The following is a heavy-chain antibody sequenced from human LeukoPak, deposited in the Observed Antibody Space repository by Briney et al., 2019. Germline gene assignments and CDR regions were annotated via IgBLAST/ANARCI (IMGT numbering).Heavy chain of an antibody. V-gene: IGHV5-10-1*01. CDR2: IDPSDSYT. J-gene: IGHJ4*02. CDR3: ARSMFASGSYYSRDY. D-gene: IGHD3-10*01. Sequence: GESLQISCQGSGYSFTNYWISWVRQMPGKGLEWMWRIDPSDSYTNYSPSFQGHVTISADKSISTAYLQWSSLKASDTAMYYCARSMFASGSYYSRDYWGQGTLVTVSS. CDR1: GYSFTNYW.